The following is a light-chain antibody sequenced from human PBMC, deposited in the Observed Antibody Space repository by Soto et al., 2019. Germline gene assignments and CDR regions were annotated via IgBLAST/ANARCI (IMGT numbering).Light chain of an antibody. CDR2: AAS. CDR1: QSISNF. CDR3: QQYHNSVLT. J-gene: IGKJ4*01. Sequence: DIQMTQSPSSLSASVGDRVTITCLASQSISNFLNWCQHKPGKAPKVLISAASTLRSGVPSRFSGSGSGTDFTLTISSLQPDDSATYYCQQYHNSVLTFGGGTKVDIK. V-gene: IGKV1-39*01.